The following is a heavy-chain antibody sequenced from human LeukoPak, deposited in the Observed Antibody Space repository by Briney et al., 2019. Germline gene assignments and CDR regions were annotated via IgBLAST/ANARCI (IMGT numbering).Heavy chain of an antibody. CDR2: ISGSGGST. CDR3: AKGKWELGVFDY. J-gene: IGHJ4*02. Sequence: PGGSLRLSCAASGFTFSNYAMHWVRQAPGKGLEWVSAISGSGGSTYYADSVKGRFTISRDNSKNTLYLQMNSLRAEDTAVYYCAKGKWELGVFDYWGQGTLVTVSS. V-gene: IGHV3-23*01. D-gene: IGHD1-26*01. CDR1: GFTFSNYA.